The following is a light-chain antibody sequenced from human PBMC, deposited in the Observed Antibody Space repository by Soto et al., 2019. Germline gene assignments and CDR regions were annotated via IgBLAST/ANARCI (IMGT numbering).Light chain of an antibody. CDR2: GAS. CDR3: QLYHGSPPWT. Sequence: EIVLTQSPGTLSFSPGERATLSCRASQSVSSTSLAWYQQKPGQAPRLLIYGASNRATGIPDRFSGSGSGTDFTLSISRLEPEDFAVYYCQLYHGSPPWTFGLGTKVEFK. CDR1: QSVSSTS. V-gene: IGKV3-20*01. J-gene: IGKJ1*01.